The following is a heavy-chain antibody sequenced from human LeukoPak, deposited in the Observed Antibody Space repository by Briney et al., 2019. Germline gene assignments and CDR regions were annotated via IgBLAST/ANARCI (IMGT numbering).Heavy chain of an antibody. CDR1: GFTFSSYS. J-gene: IGHJ5*02. CDR3: ARDSVVATIVDWFDP. Sequence: GGSLRLSCAASGFTFSSYSMNWVRQAPGKGLEWVSSISGSSSYIYYADSVKGRFTISRDNAKNSLYLQMNSLRAEDTAVYYCARDSVVATIVDWFDPWGQGTLVTVSS. V-gene: IGHV3-21*01. CDR2: ISGSSSYI. D-gene: IGHD5-12*01.